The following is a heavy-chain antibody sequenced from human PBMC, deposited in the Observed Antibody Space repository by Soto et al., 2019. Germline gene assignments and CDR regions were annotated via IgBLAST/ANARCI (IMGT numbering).Heavy chain of an antibody. CDR2: ISYDGSNK. CDR3: ARDDEYSYGRPY. D-gene: IGHD5-18*01. V-gene: IGHV3-30-3*01. CDR1: GFTFSSYA. Sequence: PGGSLRLSCAASGFTFSSYAMHWVRQAPGKGLEWVAVISYDGSNKYYADSVKGRFTISRDNSKNTLYLQMNSLRAEDTAVYYCARDDEYSYGRPYWGQGTLVTVSS. J-gene: IGHJ4*02.